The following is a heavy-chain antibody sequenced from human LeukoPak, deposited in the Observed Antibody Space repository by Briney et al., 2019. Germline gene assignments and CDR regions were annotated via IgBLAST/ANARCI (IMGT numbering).Heavy chain of an antibody. CDR1: GLTFSSYA. CDR2: ISGGGVTP. J-gene: IGHJ4*02. D-gene: IGHD1-26*01. Sequence: GSLRLSCAASGLTFSSYAMSWVREAPGKRLEWGSTISGGGVTPSSAGPAKGRSPISRKNPKNTLYLQIDRLRLQDTAVYYLAKLWMGPTTELFDYWGQGTLVTVSS. V-gene: IGHV3-23*01. CDR3: AKLWMGPTTELFDY.